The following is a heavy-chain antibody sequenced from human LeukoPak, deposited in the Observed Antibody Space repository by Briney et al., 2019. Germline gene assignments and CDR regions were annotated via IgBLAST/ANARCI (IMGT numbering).Heavy chain of an antibody. D-gene: IGHD5-18*01. CDR2: VYYSGTT. CDR3: ARGTVDTAIDT. CDR1: GGFISSFY. J-gene: IGHJ4*02. Sequence: SETLSVTCTVSGGFISSFYCSWIRQPPGKGLEWIGYVYYSGTTNYNPSLKSRVTISSDTSKNQFSLRLSSVTAADTAVYYCARGTVDTAIDTWGQGALVTVSS. V-gene: IGHV4-59*08.